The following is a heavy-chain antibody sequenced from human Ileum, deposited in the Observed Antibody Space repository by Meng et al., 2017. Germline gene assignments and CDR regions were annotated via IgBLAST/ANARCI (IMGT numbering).Heavy chain of an antibody. CDR2: ISSSSSFI. Sequence: TCSSYSMTWVRQDPGKGLEWVSSISSSSSFICYADSVKGRFTISRDNAKNSLYLQMNSLRAEDTAVYYCASPVDTAMVWGLAEYFQHWGQGTRVTVAS. CDR3: ASPVDTAMVWGLAEYFQH. CDR1: TCSSYS. V-gene: IGHV3-21*01. D-gene: IGHD5-18*01. J-gene: IGHJ1*01.